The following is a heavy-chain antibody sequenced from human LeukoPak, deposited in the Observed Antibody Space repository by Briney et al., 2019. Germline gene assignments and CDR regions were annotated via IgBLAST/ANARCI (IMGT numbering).Heavy chain of an antibody. CDR2: IIPVCGTT. Sequence: GASVKVSCKASGGTFSSYAISWVRQAPGQGLEWMGWIIPVCGTTNYAQKFQGRVTITADTSTSTAYMELSSLRSEDTAVYYCARDGYGSASDDAFDIWGQGTMVTVSS. CDR1: GGTFSSYA. J-gene: IGHJ3*02. D-gene: IGHD3-10*01. V-gene: IGHV1-69*06. CDR3: ARDGYGSASDDAFDI.